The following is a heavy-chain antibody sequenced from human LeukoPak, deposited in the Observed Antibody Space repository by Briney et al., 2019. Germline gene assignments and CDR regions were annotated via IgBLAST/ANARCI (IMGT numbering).Heavy chain of an antibody. D-gene: IGHD3-10*01. V-gene: IGHV4-39*07. Sequence: SETLSLTCTVSGGSISSSGYYWGWIRQPPGKGLEWMGSIDYSGSTYYIPSLKSRLTISLDTSKNQFSLKLSSVTAADTAVYYCARVKGRGVTSYNWFDPWGQGTLVTVSS. J-gene: IGHJ5*02. CDR1: GGSISSSGYY. CDR2: IDYSGST. CDR3: ARVKGRGVTSYNWFDP.